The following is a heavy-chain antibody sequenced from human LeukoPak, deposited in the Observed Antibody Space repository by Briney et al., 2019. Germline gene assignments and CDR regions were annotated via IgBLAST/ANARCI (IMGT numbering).Heavy chain of an antibody. V-gene: IGHV4-39*07. J-gene: IGHJ4*02. CDR2: IYYSGST. D-gene: IGHD7-27*01. Sequence: SETLSLTCTVSGGSISSSSYYWGWIRQPPGKGLEWIGSIYYSGSTYYNPSLKSRVTISVDTSKNQFSLKLSSATAADTAVYYCAREYTGDLFDYWGQGTLVTVSS. CDR3: AREYTGDLFDY. CDR1: GGSISSSSYY.